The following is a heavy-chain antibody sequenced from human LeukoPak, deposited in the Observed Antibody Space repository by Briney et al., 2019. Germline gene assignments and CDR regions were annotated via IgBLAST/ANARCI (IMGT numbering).Heavy chain of an antibody. Sequence: GGSLRLSCAASGSTFSSYAMNWVRLAPGKGLEWVSGISDSGGGTYYAASVKGRFTISRDNSKNTLFLQMNSLRAEDTAVYYCAKEPITMLIVGLRGAFDIWGQGTMVTVS. CDR3: AKEPITMLIVGLRGAFDI. D-gene: IGHD3-22*01. V-gene: IGHV3-23*01. CDR1: GSTFSSYA. CDR2: ISDSGGGT. J-gene: IGHJ3*02.